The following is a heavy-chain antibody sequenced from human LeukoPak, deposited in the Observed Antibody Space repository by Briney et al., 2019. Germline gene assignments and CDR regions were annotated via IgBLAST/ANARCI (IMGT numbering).Heavy chain of an antibody. Sequence: PSETLSLTCTVSGDSITSYYWSWIRQPPGKGLEWIGCIYYIGSTNYNPSLESRVTMSVDTSRNQFSLKLTSVTAADTAVYYCARAHSSHGGLFDYWGQGTLATVSS. CDR2: IYYIGST. CDR1: GDSITSYY. V-gene: IGHV4-59*01. CDR3: ARAHSSHGGLFDY. J-gene: IGHJ4*02. D-gene: IGHD6-13*01.